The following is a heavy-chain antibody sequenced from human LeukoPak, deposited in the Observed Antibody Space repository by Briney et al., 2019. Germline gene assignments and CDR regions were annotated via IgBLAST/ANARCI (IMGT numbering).Heavy chain of an antibody. Sequence: GGSLRLSCAASGFTVSSNYMSWVRQAPGKGLEWVSVIYSGGSTYYADSVKGRFTISRDNSKNTLYLQMNSLRAEDTAVYYCARDRDYCSGGGCYYYYYGMDVWGQGTTVTVSS. V-gene: IGHV3-66*01. CDR1: GFTVSSNY. CDR2: IYSGGST. D-gene: IGHD2-15*01. CDR3: ARDRDYCSGGGCYYYYYGMDV. J-gene: IGHJ6*02.